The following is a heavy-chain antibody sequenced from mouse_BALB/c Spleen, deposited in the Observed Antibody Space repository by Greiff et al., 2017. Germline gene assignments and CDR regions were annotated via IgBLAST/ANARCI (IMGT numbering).Heavy chain of an antibody. J-gene: IGHJ3*01. CDR2: IWGDGST. CDR3: ARDHYYGSSYERLAWFAY. CDR1: GFSLTGYG. Sequence: QVQLKESGPGLVAPSQSLSITCTVSGFSLTGYGVNWVRQPPGKGLEWLGMIWGDGSTDYNSALKSRLSISKDNSKSQVFLKMNSLQTDDTARYYCARDHYYGSSYERLAWFAYWGQGTLVTVSA. D-gene: IGHD1-1*01. V-gene: IGHV2-6-7*01.